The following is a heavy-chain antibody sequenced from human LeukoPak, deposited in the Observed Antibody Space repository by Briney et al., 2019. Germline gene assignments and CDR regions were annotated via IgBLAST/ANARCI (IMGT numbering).Heavy chain of an antibody. J-gene: IGHJ5*02. CDR3: ARDNSVGDTAWWFDP. D-gene: IGHD1-26*01. V-gene: IGHV1-2*02. CDR1: GYTFTGYY. Sequence: ASVKVSCKASGYTFTGYYMHWVRQAPGQGLEWMGWINPNSGATNYAQKFQGRVTMTRDTSISTAYMELSRLRSDDTAVYYCARDNSVGDTAWWFDPWGQGTLVTVSS. CDR2: INPNSGAT.